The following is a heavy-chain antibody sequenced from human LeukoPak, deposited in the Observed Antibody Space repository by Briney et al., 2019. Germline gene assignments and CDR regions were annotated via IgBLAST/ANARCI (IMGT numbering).Heavy chain of an antibody. CDR3: ASTVGPRRRSPVLMAV. CDR1: AFTFSNDA. CDR2: LSGSGSST. J-gene: IGHJ6*02. V-gene: IGHV3-23*01. Sequence: PGGSLRLSCAASAFTFSNDAMSWVRQAPGKGLEWVSALSGSGSSTYYADSVKGRFTISRDNAKNSLYLQMNSLRAEDTAVYYCASTVGPRRRSPVLMAVWGQGTTVTVSS. D-gene: IGHD1-26*01.